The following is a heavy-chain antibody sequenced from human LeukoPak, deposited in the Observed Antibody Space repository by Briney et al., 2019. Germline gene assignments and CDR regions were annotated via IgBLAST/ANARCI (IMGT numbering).Heavy chain of an antibody. CDR3: AKDGVRGFGDVPNYFDY. Sequence: GGSLRLSCAASGFTFSSYAMSWVRQAPGKGLEWVSAISGSGGSTYYADSVKGRFTISRDNSKNTLYLQMNSLRAEDTAVYYCAKDGVRGFGDVPNYFDYWGQGTLVTVSS. CDR1: GFTFSSYA. D-gene: IGHD3-10*01. V-gene: IGHV3-23*01. CDR2: ISGSGGST. J-gene: IGHJ4*02.